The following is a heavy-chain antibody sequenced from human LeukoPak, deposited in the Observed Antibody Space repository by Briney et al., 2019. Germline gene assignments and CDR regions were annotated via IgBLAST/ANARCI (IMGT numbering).Heavy chain of an antibody. CDR2: IYTSGST. J-gene: IGHJ5*01. Sequence: PSETLSLTCTVSGGSISNYYWSWIRHPAGGGLEWSGRIYTSGSTNYNPSLKSRVTMSVATSKTQFSLKLNSVTAADTAVYYCARGPHCGSDCWFQSWGQGTLVTVSS. CDR1: GGSISNYY. V-gene: IGHV4-4*07. CDR3: ARGPHCGSDCWFQS. D-gene: IGHD2-21*02.